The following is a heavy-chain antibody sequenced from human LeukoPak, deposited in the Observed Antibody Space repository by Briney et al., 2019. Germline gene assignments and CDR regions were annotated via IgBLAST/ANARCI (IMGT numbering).Heavy chain of an antibody. V-gene: IGHV5-51*01. Sequence: GESLKISCKGSGYSFTNYWIGWVRQMPGKGLEWMGIIYPGDSDTRYSPSFQGQVTISADKSISTAYLQWSSLKASDTAMYYCARGRRDGYNSPYYFDYWGQGTLVTVSS. CDR2: IYPGDSDT. CDR3: ARGRRDGYNSPYYFDY. D-gene: IGHD5-24*01. CDR1: GYSFTNYW. J-gene: IGHJ4*02.